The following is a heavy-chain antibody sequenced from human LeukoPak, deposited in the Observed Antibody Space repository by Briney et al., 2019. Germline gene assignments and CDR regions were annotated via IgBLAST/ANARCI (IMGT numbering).Heavy chain of an antibody. Sequence: LETLSLTCTVSGGSISSYYWSWIRQPPGKGLEWIGYIYYSGSTNYNPSLKSRVTISVDTSKNQFSLKLSSVTAADTAVYYCAREISGWSPYFDYWGQGTLVTVSS. CDR2: IYYSGST. V-gene: IGHV4-59*01. D-gene: IGHD6-19*01. CDR1: GGSISSYY. CDR3: AREISGWSPYFDY. J-gene: IGHJ4*02.